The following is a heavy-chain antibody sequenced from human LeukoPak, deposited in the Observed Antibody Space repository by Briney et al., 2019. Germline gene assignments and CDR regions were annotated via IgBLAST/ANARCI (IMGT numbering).Heavy chain of an antibody. CDR1: GFTFSSYA. Sequence: GGPLRLSCAASGFTFSSYAMSWVRQAPGKGLEWVSGISGSGGSTYYADSVKGRFTISRDNSKNTLYLQMNSLRAEDTAVYYCAKGTGTTRYYYMDVWGKGTTVTVSS. CDR3: AKGTGTTRYYYMDV. V-gene: IGHV3-23*01. J-gene: IGHJ6*03. CDR2: ISGSGGST. D-gene: IGHD1-1*01.